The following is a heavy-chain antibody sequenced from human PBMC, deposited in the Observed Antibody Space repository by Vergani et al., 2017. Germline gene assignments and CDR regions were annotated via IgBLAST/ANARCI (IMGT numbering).Heavy chain of an antibody. Sequence: QVQLVQSGAEVKKPGSSVKVSCKASGGTFSSYAISWVRQAPGQGLEWMGGFDPEDGETIYAQKFQGRVTMTEDTSTDTAYMELSSLRSEDTAVYYCATMGHFVARSGYFDYWGQGTLVTVSS. V-gene: IGHV1-24*01. CDR2: FDPEDGET. J-gene: IGHJ4*02. D-gene: IGHD6-6*01. CDR3: ATMGHFVARSGYFDY. CDR1: GGTFSSYA.